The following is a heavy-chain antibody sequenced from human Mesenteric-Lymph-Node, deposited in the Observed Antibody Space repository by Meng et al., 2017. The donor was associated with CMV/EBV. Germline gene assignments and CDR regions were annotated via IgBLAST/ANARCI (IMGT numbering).Heavy chain of an antibody. CDR2: IIPILGIA. D-gene: IGHD4-23*01. Sequence: SVKVSCKASGGTFSSYAISWVRQAPGQGLEWMGGIIPILGIANYAQKFQGRVTITADKSTSTFYMELSSLRSEDTAVYYCARVLTTVEIRGMDVWGQGTTVTVSS. J-gene: IGHJ6*02. V-gene: IGHV1-69*10. CDR1: GGTFSSYA. CDR3: ARVLTTVEIRGMDV.